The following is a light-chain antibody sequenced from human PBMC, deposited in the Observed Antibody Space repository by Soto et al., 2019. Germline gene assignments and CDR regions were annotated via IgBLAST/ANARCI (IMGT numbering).Light chain of an antibody. J-gene: IGLJ3*02. CDR3: ETWDTNARV. CDR2: VEGSGGY. Sequence: QPVLTQSSSASASLGSSVKLTCTLSSGHSSYIIAWHQQQPGKAPRYLMKVEGSGGYQKGSGVPGRFSGSSSGADRYLTISSLQSEDEADYYCETWDTNARVFGGGTKLTVL. V-gene: IGLV4-60*03. CDR1: SGHSSYI.